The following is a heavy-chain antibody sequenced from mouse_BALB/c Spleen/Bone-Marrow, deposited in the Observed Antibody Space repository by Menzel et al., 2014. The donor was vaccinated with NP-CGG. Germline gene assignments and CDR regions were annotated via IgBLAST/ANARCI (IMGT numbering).Heavy chain of an antibody. CDR2: IGPYNGGT. Sequence: VQLQQSGPELVKPGASVKVSCKASGYSFTGYNMYWVKQSHGKSLEWIGYIGPYNGGTTYNRKFKGKATLTADKSSSTAFMHLNSLTSEDSSVYYCTREHGWYFDVWGAGTTVNVSS. CDR3: TREHGWYFDV. CDR1: GYSFTGYN. V-gene: IGHV1S135*01. J-gene: IGHJ1*01.